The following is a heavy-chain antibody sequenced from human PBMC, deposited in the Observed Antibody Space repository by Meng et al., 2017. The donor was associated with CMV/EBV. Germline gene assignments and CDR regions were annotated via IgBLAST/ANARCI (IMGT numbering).Heavy chain of an antibody. CDR2: ISGSGGST. D-gene: IGHD3-22*01. CDR3: AKGGYYDSSGPLPSFDY. CDR1: GFTSSSYA. V-gene: IGHV3-23*01. J-gene: IGHJ4*02. Sequence: GGSLRLSCAASGFTSSSYAMSWVRQAPGKGLEWVSAISGSGGSTYYADSVKGRFTISRDNSKNTLYLQMNSLRAEDTAVYYCAKGGYYDSSGPLPSFDYWGQGTLVTVSS.